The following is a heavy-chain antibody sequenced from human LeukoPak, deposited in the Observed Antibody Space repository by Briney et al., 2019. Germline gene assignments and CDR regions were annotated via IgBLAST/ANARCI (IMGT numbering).Heavy chain of an antibody. D-gene: IGHD3-10*01. CDR3: ASSNYYGLSDY. CDR1: GGSISSGGYS. V-gene: IGHV4-30-2*02. CDR2: IYHSGST. Sequence: PSQTLSLTCAGSGGSISSGGYSWSWIRQPPGKGLEWIGYIYHSGSTYYNPSLTSRVTILVDTSKNQFSLKLSSVTAADTAVYYCASSNYYGLSDYWGQGTLVTVSS. J-gene: IGHJ4*02.